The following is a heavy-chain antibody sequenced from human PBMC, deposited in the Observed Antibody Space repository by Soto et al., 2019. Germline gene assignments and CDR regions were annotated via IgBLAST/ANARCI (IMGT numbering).Heavy chain of an antibody. CDR1: GGTFSSYA. CDR2: IIPIFATA. CDR3: ARSQGGSSSLDIYYSYYYGMDV. V-gene: IGHV1-69*01. Sequence: QVQLVQSGAEVKKPGSSVKVSCKASGGTFSSYAISWVRQAPGQGLEWMGGIIPIFATAKYAQKFKGRVTITTDEFTSTSYMALSSLRSEDTAVYYCARSQGGSSSLDIYYSYYYGMDVWGQGTKVTVSS. D-gene: IGHD2-15*01. J-gene: IGHJ6*02.